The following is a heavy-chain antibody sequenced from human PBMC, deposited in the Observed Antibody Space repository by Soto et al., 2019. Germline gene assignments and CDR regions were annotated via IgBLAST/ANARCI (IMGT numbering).Heavy chain of an antibody. CDR2: IYYSGST. V-gene: IGHV4-39*01. J-gene: IGHJ4*02. CDR3: ARLTSLMITFGGVIVD. D-gene: IGHD3-16*02. Sequence: SETLSLTCTVSGGSISSSSYYWGWIRQPPGKGLEWIGSIYYSGSTYYNPSLKSRVTISVDTSKNQFSLKLSSVTAADTAVYYCARLTSLMITFGGVIVDWGQGTLVTSPQ. CDR1: GGSISSSSYY.